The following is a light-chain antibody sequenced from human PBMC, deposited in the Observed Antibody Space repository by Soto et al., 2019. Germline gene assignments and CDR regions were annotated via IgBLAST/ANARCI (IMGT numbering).Light chain of an antibody. CDR2: AVT. J-gene: IGLJ3*02. CDR3: FSYTASDMWV. CDR1: NSDVGAYTL. Sequence: QPVLTQPRSVSGSPGQSVTISCTGTNSDVGAYTLVSWYQQLPGKAPKLIISAVTYRPSGVPDRFSGSKSGNTASLTISGLQTEDEADYYCFSYTASDMWVFGGGTKVTVL. V-gene: IGLV2-11*01.